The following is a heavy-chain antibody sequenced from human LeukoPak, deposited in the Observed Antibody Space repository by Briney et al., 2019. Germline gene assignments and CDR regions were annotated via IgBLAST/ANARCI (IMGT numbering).Heavy chain of an antibody. J-gene: IGHJ6*03. D-gene: IGHD2-2*01. CDR2: IYTSGST. V-gene: IGHV4-4*07. Sequence: SETLSLTCTVSGGSLSSYYWSWIRQPAGKGLEWIGRIYTSGSTNYNPSLKSRVTMSVDTSKNQFSLKLSSVTAADTAVYYCAREPAAPHYYYYMDVWGKGTTVTVSS. CDR1: GGSLSSYY. CDR3: AREPAAPHYYYYMDV.